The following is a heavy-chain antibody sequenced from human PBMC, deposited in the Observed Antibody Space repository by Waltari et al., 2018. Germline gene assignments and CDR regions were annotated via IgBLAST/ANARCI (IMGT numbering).Heavy chain of an antibody. CDR3: ARGIVVVPAAEHYYYYYMDV. Sequence: QVQLQESGPGLVKPSETLSLTCTVSGGSISSYYWSWIRQPAGKGLEWIGRIYTSGRTNYNPSLKSGVTVSVDTSKNQFSLKRSSVTAADTAVYYCARGIVVVPAAEHYYYYYMDVWGKGTTVTISS. D-gene: IGHD2-2*01. J-gene: IGHJ6*03. CDR2: IYTSGRT. V-gene: IGHV4-4*07. CDR1: GGSISSYY.